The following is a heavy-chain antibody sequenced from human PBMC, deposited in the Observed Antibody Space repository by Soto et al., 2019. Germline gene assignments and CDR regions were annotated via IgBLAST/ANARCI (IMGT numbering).Heavy chain of an antibody. V-gene: IGHV1-69*13. J-gene: IGHJ4*02. CDR2: IIPIFGTA. Sequence: ASVKVSCKASGYTFTSYGISWVRQAPGQGLEWMGGIIPIFGTANYAQKFQGRVTITADESTSTAYMELSSLRSEDTAVYYCARKGYCSSTSCYYFDYWGQGTLVTVSS. CDR3: ARKGYCSSTSCYYFDY. D-gene: IGHD2-2*01. CDR1: GYTFTSYG.